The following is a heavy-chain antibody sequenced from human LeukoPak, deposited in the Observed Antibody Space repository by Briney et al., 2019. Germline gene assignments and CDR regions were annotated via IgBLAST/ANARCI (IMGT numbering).Heavy chain of an antibody. Sequence: ASVKVSCKASGYTFTSSDIYWGRQATRQGLGWMGWMNPNSGNTGYAQKFQGRVTITTNTSISTAYMELSSLRSEDTAVYYCSRGTYSSSWFLDYWGQGTLVTVSS. CDR1: GYTFTSSD. J-gene: IGHJ4*02. CDR3: SRGTYSSSWFLDY. D-gene: IGHD6-13*01. V-gene: IGHV1-8*03. CDR2: MNPNSGNT.